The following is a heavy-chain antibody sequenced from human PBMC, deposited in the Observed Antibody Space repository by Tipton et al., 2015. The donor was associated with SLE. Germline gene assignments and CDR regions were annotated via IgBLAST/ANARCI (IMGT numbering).Heavy chain of an antibody. V-gene: IGHV3-23*01. CDR1: GFTFSSYA. D-gene: IGHD3-16*02. CDR3: ARDLGQRLGELSLSDY. CDR2: ISGSGGST. Sequence: GSLRLSCAASGFTFSSYAMSWVRQAPGKGLEWVSAISGSGGSTYYADSVKGRFTISRDNSKNTLYLQMNSLRAEDTAVYYCARDLGQRLGELSLSDYWGQGTLVTVSS. J-gene: IGHJ4*02.